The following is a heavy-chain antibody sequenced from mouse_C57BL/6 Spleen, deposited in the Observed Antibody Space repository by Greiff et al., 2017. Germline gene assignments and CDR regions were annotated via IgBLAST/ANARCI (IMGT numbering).Heavy chain of an antibody. J-gene: IGHJ2*01. D-gene: IGHD4-1*01. CDR3: AREANWVFDY. V-gene: IGHV1-85*01. CDR1: GYTFTSYD. CDR2: IYPRDGST. Sequence: VQGVESGPELVKPGASVKLSCKASGYTFTSYDINWVKQRPGQGLEWIGWIYPRDGSTKYNEKLKGKATLTVDTSSSTAYMELHSLTSEDSAVYFCAREANWVFDYWGQGTTLTVSS.